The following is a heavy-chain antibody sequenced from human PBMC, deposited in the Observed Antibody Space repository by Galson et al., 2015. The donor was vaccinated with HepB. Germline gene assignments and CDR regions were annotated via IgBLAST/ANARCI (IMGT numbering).Heavy chain of an antibody. CDR2: IKQDGSEK. CDR3: AREGNLRGYSYGPIDY. CDR1: GFTFSSYW. V-gene: IGHV3-7*03. Sequence: SLRLSCAASGFTFSSYWMSWVRQAPGKGLEWVANIKQDGSEKYYVDSVKGRFTISRDNAKNSLYLQMNSLRAEDTAVYYCAREGNLRGYSYGPIDYWGQGTLVTVSS. J-gene: IGHJ4*02. D-gene: IGHD5-18*01.